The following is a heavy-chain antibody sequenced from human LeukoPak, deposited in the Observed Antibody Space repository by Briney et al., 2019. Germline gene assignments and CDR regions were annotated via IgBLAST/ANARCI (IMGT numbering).Heavy chain of an antibody. V-gene: IGHV3-7*01. J-gene: IGHJ4*02. D-gene: IGHD6-13*01. CDR2: IKQDGSEK. CDR3: ARDSAGNDY. CDR1: GFTFSTYW. Sequence: GGSLRLSCAASGFTFSTYWMSWVRQAPGKGLEWVANIKQDGSEKYYVDSVKGRFTLSRDNAKNSLYLQMNSLRAEDTAMYYCARDSAGNDYWGQGTLVTVSA.